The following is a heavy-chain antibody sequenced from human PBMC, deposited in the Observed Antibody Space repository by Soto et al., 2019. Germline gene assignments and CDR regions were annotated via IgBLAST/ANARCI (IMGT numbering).Heavy chain of an antibody. CDR1: GYTFTSYG. CDR3: ARVRRSYALAY. Sequence: QVQLVQSGAEVKKPGASVKVSCKAAGYTFTSYGISWVRQSPGQGLEWMGWISASNGNTTYAQKLQGRVTMTTDTSTSAAYMEMRSLRSDDTAVYYCARVRRSYALAYWGQGTLVTFSS. CDR2: ISASNGNT. D-gene: IGHD1-26*01. J-gene: IGHJ4*02. V-gene: IGHV1-18*01.